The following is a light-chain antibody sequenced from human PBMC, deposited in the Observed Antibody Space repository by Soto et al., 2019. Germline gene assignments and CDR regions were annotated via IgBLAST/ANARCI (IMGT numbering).Light chain of an antibody. J-gene: IGLJ2*01. V-gene: IGLV3-21*04. CDR3: QVWDSSSDRDVV. CDR1: NIGSKS. Sequence: SYELTQPPSVSVAPGKTARITCGGNNIGSKSVHWYQQKPGKAPVLVIYYDSDRPSGNPERFSGSNSGHTATLTISRVEAGDEADFYCQVWDSSSDRDVVFGGGTKLTVL. CDR2: YDS.